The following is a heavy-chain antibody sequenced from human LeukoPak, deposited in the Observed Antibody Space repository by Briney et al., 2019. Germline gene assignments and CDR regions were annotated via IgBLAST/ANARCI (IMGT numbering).Heavy chain of an antibody. Sequence: SETLSLTCTVSGGSISSYYWSWIRQPPGKGLEWIGYIYYSGSTNYNPSLKSRVTISVDTSKNQFSLKLSSVTAADTAVYYCASEPHCSSTSCQNDAFDIWGQGTMVTVSS. D-gene: IGHD2-2*01. CDR3: ASEPHCSSTSCQNDAFDI. CDR2: IYYSGST. J-gene: IGHJ3*02. V-gene: IGHV4-59*12. CDR1: GGSISSYY.